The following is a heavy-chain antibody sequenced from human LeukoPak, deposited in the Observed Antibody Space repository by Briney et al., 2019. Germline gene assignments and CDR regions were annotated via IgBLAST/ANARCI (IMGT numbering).Heavy chain of an antibody. V-gene: IGHV4-59*12. Sequence: SETLSLTCTVSGGSISSYYWSWIRQPPGKGLEWIGNIQYRGTDYYNPYLQSRVTISVDTSKNQFPLEVRAVTAADTAVYFCARVTKYDNTRDNYYMDVWGKGTTVTVSS. J-gene: IGHJ6*03. CDR2: IQYRGTD. CDR1: GGSISSYY. CDR3: ARVTKYDNTRDNYYMDV. D-gene: IGHD4-17*01.